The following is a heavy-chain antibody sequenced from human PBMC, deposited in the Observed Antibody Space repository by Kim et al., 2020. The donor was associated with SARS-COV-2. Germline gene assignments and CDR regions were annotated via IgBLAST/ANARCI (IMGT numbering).Heavy chain of an antibody. CDR3: ARLYDWSDPWLVTEPLDY. D-gene: IGHD6-19*01. J-gene: IGHJ4*02. CDR2: IYYSGST. CDR1: GGSISSSSYY. V-gene: IGHV4-39*01. Sequence: SETLSLTCTVSGGSISSSSYYWGWIRQPPGKGLEWIGSIYYSGSTYYNPSLKSRVTISVDTSKNQFSLKLSSVTAADTAVYYCARLYDWSDPWLVTEPLDYWGQGTLVTVSS.